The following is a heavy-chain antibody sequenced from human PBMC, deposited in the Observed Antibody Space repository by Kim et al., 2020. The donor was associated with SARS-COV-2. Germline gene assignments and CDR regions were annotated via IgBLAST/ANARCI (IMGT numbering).Heavy chain of an antibody. J-gene: IGHJ4*02. CDR3: AKVCPLFRGFVYY. CDR2: ISCSGGST. Sequence: GGSLRLSCAASGVTFSSYSMSFFRQAPGKGLEWVSTISCSGGSTYYADSVKGRFTISRDNSKNTLYLQMNSLSAEDTAVSYCAKVCPLFRGFVYYCGQGT. D-gene: IGHD3-3*01. V-gene: IGHV3-23*01. CDR1: GVTFSSYS.